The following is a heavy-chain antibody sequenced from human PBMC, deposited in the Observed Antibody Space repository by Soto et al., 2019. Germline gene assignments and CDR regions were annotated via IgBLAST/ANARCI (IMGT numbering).Heavy chain of an antibody. CDR1: GFTFSSYA. J-gene: IGHJ4*02. CDR2: ITGRGDTT. V-gene: IGHV3-23*01. CDR3: AKEFSPLSMGSFDS. D-gene: IGHD3-10*01. Sequence: EVQLLESGGGLVQPGGSLRLYCAASGFTFSSYAMNWVRRAPGKGLEWVSGITGRGDTTFYADSVKGRFTVSRDNSRDTLFLQMNSLRAEDTAVYYCAKEFSPLSMGSFDSWGQGTLVTVSS.